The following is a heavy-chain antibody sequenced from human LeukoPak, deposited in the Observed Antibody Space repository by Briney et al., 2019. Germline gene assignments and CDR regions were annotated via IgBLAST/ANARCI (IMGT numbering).Heavy chain of an antibody. Sequence: GGSLRLSCAASGFTFSDYYMSWIRQAPGKGLEWVSYISSSSSYTNYADSVKGRFTISRDNAKNSLYLQMNSLRAEDTAVYYCARDDVYVSSGSDYWGQGTLVTVSS. CDR1: GFTFSDYY. J-gene: IGHJ4*02. V-gene: IGHV3-11*06. CDR2: ISSSSSYT. D-gene: IGHD3-22*01. CDR3: ARDDVYVSSGSDY.